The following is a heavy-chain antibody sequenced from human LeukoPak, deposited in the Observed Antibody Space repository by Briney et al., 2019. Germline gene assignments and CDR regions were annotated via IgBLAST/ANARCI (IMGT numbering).Heavy chain of an antibody. CDR3: ARCSRGGDCYYFDY. CDR2: IYYSGST. Sequence: PSETLSLTCTVSGDSINNHYWSWIRQSPGKGLEWIGYIYYSGSTNYNPSLNSRVTISVDTSKSQFSLKLNSVTAADTAVYYCARCSRGGDCYYFDYWGQGNLGTVSS. V-gene: IGHV4-59*11. D-gene: IGHD2-21*02. J-gene: IGHJ4*02. CDR1: GDSINNHY.